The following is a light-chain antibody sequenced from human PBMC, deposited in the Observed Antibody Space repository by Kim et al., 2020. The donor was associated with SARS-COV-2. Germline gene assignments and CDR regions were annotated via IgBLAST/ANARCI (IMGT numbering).Light chain of an antibody. Sequence: LSPGERATPSCRARQSVSSYLAWYQQKPGQAPRLLIYDASNRATGIPARFSGSGSGTDFTLTISSLEPEDFAVYYCQQRSNWPITFGQGTRLEIK. V-gene: IGKV3-11*01. CDR1: QSVSSY. CDR3: QQRSNWPIT. CDR2: DAS. J-gene: IGKJ5*01.